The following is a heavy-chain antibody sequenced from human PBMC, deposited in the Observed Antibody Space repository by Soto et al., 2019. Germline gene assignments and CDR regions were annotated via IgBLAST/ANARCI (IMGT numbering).Heavy chain of an antibody. J-gene: IGHJ6*02. Sequence: SETLSLTCTVSGGSISSYYWSWIRQPPGKGLEWIGYIYYSGSTNYNPSLKSRVTISVDTSKNQFSLKLSSVTAADTAVYYCAKDISYNWNKFLRIYYYYGMDVWGQGTTVTVSS. CDR3: AKDISYNWNKFLRIYYYYGMDV. D-gene: IGHD1-20*01. CDR2: IYYSGST. V-gene: IGHV4-59*01. CDR1: GGSISSYY.